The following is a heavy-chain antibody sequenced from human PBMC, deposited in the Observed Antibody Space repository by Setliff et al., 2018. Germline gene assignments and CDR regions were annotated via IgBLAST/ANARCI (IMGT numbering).Heavy chain of an antibody. V-gene: IGHV4-38-2*01. CDR1: GFSISRAYY. CDR3: ARHVTVYFGSGSPYHPYYFDY. D-gene: IGHD3-10*01. J-gene: IGHJ4*02. CDR2: IDHTGST. Sequence: KPSETLSLTCDVSGFSISRAYYWGWIRQSPGKGLEWVGSIDHTGSTYYGPSLKSRVAMSVDTSKNQFSLTLPSVTAADTAFYYCARHVTVYFGSGSPYHPYYFDYWGQGALVTVSS.